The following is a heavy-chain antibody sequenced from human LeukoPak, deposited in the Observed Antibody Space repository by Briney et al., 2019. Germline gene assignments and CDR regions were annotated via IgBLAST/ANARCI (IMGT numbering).Heavy chain of an antibody. CDR2: FDPEDGET. J-gene: IGHJ3*02. CDR1: GYTLTELS. V-gene: IGHV1-24*01. CDR3: ATLSTEGPGWSDAFDI. D-gene: IGHD1-14*01. Sequence: ASVKVSCKVSGYTLTELSMHWVRQAPGKGLEWMGGFDPEDGETIYAQKFQGRVTMTEDTSTDTAYMELSSLRSEDTAVYYCATLSTEGPGWSDAFDIWGQGTMVTVSS.